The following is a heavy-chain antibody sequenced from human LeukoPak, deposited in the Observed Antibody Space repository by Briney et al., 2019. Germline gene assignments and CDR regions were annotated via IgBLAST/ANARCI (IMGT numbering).Heavy chain of an antibody. CDR2: IKKDGIEK. CDR3: AREAPESYGMDV. Sequence: GGSLRLSCAASGLTFRMYLMSWVREAPGKGLEWVANIKKDGIEKNYVDSVKGRFTISRDNAKNSLYLQMNSLRAEDTAVYYCAREAPESYGMDVWGKGTTVTVSS. J-gene: IGHJ6*04. CDR1: GLTFRMYL. V-gene: IGHV3-7*03. D-gene: IGHD1-14*01.